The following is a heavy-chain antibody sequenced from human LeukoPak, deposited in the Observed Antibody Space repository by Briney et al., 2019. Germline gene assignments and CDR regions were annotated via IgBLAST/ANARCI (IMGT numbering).Heavy chain of an antibody. CDR3: ARYCGGDCYENWFDP. J-gene: IGHJ5*02. Sequence: SVKVSCKASGYTFTSYYMHWVQQAPGQGLEWMGGIIPIFGTANYAQKFQGRVTITTDESTSTAYMELSSLRSEDTAVYYCARYCGGDCYENWFDPWGQGTLVTVSS. D-gene: IGHD2-21*02. V-gene: IGHV1-69*05. CDR2: IIPIFGTA. CDR1: GYTFTSYY.